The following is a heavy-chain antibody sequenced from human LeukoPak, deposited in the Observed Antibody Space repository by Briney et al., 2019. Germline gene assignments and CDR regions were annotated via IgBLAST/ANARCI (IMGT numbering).Heavy chain of an antibody. V-gene: IGHV3-30*04. J-gene: IGHJ4*02. CDR1: GFTFSSYA. Sequence: GGSLRLSCAASGFTFSSYAMHWVRQAPGKGLEWVAVISYDGSNKYYADSVKGRFTISRDNSKNTLYLQMNSLRAEDTAVYYCARDLRFLEWLSLELDYWGQGTLVTVSS. CDR2: ISYDGSNK. CDR3: ARDLRFLEWLSLELDY. D-gene: IGHD3-3*01.